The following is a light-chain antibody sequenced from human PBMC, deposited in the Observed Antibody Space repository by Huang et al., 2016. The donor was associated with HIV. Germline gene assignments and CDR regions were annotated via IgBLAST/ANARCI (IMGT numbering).Light chain of an antibody. CDR3: QQYNSYGYT. J-gene: IGKJ2*01. CDR1: QRSSSW. Sequence: DIQMTQSPSTLSASVGDRVTITCRASQRSSSWLAWYQQKPGKAPKLQIYDASSLESGVPSRFSGSGSGTEFTLTISSLQPDNFATYYCQQYNSYGYTFGQGTKLEIK. V-gene: IGKV1-5*01. CDR2: DAS.